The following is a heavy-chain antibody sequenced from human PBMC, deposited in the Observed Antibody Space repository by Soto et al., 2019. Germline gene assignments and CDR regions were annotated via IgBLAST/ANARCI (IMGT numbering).Heavy chain of an antibody. J-gene: IGHJ4*02. Sequence: QLQLQESGSGLVKPSQTLSLTCAVSGGSLSSGGYSWSWIRQPPGKGLEWIGYIYHSGSTYYNPSLKSRVTISVDRSKNQFSRKLSSVTAADTAVYYCASNYYDSRGFDYWGQGTLVTVSS. CDR2: IYHSGST. CDR1: GGSLSSGGYS. V-gene: IGHV4-30-2*01. D-gene: IGHD3-22*01. CDR3: ASNYYDSRGFDY.